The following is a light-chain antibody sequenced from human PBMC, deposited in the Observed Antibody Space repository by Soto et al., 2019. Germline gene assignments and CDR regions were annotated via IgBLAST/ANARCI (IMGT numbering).Light chain of an antibody. CDR1: SSDVGGYDY. J-gene: IGLJ1*01. CDR3: SSYAGSNTFV. V-gene: IGLV2-8*01. CDR2: EVT. Sequence: QSALTQPPSASGCTGQSVTISCTGTSSDVGGYDYVSGYQHHPGKAPKVMIYEVTKRPSGVPDRFSGSKSGNTASLTVSGLQAEDDADYYCSSYAGSNTFVFGTGTKLTVL.